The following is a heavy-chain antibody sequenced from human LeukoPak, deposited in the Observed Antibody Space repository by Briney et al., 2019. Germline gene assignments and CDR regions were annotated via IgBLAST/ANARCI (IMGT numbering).Heavy chain of an antibody. Sequence: PGGSLRLSRAASGFTVSSNYMSWVRQAPGKGLEWVSYISSSSSTIYYADSVKGRFTISRDNAKNSLYLQMNSLRAEDTAVYYCARDAQYSNSFDYWGQGTLVTVSS. D-gene: IGHD6-6*01. CDR3: ARDAQYSNSFDY. CDR2: ISSSSSTI. J-gene: IGHJ4*02. CDR1: GFTVSSNY. V-gene: IGHV3-48*04.